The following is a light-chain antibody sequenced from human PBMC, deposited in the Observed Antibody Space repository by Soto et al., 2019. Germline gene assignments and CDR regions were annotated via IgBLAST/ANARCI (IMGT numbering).Light chain of an antibody. CDR3: QQYVRSPPSWT. Sequence: ETVLTQSPGTLSLSPGERATVSCRASQSVSSSYLAWYQQKPGQAPRLLIYDASSRATGIPDRFSGSGSGTDFTLTISRLEPEDFAVYYCQQYVRSPPSWTFGQGTKVEIK. V-gene: IGKV3-20*01. CDR1: QSVSSSY. CDR2: DAS. J-gene: IGKJ1*01.